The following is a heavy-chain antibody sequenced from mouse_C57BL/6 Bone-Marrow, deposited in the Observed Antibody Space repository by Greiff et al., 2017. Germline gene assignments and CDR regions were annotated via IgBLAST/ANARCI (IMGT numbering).Heavy chain of an antibody. CDR2: IHPNSGST. D-gene: IGHD2-4*01. CDR1: GYTFTSYW. V-gene: IGHV1-64*01. Sequence: LVESGAELVKPGASVKLSCKASGYTFTSYWMHWVKQRPGQGLEWIGMIHPNSGSTNYNEKFKSKATLTVDKSSSTAYMQLSSLTSEDSAVDYCARGGLRGYFDVWGTGTTVTVSS. CDR3: ARGGLRGYFDV. J-gene: IGHJ1*03.